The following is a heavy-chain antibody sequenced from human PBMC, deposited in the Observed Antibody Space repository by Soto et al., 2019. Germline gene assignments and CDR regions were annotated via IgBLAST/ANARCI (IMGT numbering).Heavy chain of an antibody. V-gene: IGHV3-30*18. CDR1: GFTFSSYG. D-gene: IGHD3-22*01. CDR3: AKAPYYYDSSGYYCFNN. CDR2: ISYDGSNK. J-gene: IGHJ4*02. Sequence: GGSLRLSCAASGFTFSSYGMHWVRQAPGKGLEWVAVISYDGSNKYYADSVKGRFTISRDNSKNTLYLQMNSLRAEDTAVYYCAKAPYYYDSSGYYCFNNWGQGSRVTVSS.